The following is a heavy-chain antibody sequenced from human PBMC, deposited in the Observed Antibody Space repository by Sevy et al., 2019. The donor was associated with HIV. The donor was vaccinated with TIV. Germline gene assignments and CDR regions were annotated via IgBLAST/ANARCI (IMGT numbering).Heavy chain of an antibody. CDR1: GFTFDDYA. CDR3: AKSTVGATTGGGAFDI. V-gene: IGHV3-9*01. D-gene: IGHD1-26*01. J-gene: IGHJ3*02. CDR2: ISWNSGSI. Sequence: GGSLRLSCAASGFTFDDYAMHWVRQAPGKGLEWVSGISWNSGSIGYADSVKGRFTISRDNAKNSLYLQMNSLRAEDTALYYCAKSTVGATTGGGAFDIWGQGTMVTVSS.